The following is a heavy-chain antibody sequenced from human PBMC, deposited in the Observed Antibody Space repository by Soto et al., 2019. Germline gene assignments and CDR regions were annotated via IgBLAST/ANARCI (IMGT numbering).Heavy chain of an antibody. Sequence: PRESLKISCKGSGYSFTTYWIGWMRQMPGKGLEWMGIIYPGDSDTRYSPSFQGQVTISADKSITTAYLQWSSLKASDTAIYYCARRVSWHLDIWGQGTKGAVSS. V-gene: IGHV5-51*01. J-gene: IGHJ3*02. CDR1: GYSFTTYW. CDR2: IYPGDSDT. CDR3: ARRVSWHLDI. D-gene: IGHD6-13*01.